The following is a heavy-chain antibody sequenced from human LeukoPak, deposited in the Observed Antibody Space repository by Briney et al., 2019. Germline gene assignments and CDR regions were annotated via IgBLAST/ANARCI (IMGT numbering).Heavy chain of an antibody. CDR3: ARVGLGYCSSTSCPGGAFDI. Sequence: SVKVSCKASGGTFSNDAITWARQAPGQGLEWMGRIVPILGFTNYPQRFEGKVTLTADKSTATAYMELSSLTSEDTAVYYCARVGLGYCSSTSCPGGAFDIWGQGTMVTVSS. CDR2: IVPILGFT. D-gene: IGHD2-2*01. V-gene: IGHV1-69*04. J-gene: IGHJ3*02. CDR1: GGTFSNDA.